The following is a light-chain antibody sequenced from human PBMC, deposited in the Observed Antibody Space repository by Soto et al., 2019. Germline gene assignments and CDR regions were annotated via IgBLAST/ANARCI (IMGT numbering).Light chain of an antibody. J-gene: IGLJ1*01. CDR1: TRDVGGYNY. CDR2: EVS. V-gene: IGLV2-14*01. Sequence: QSVLTQPASVSGSPGQSITISCTGTTRDVGGYNYVSWYQQLPGKAPKLMIYEVSNRPSGVSNGFSGSKSGNTASLTISGLQAEDEAAYYCFSYTTSSAPYVCGTGTKVTVL. CDR3: FSYTTSSAPYV.